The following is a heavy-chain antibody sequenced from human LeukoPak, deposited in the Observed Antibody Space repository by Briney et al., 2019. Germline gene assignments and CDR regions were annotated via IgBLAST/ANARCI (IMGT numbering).Heavy chain of an antibody. CDR1: GFTFRSYG. V-gene: IGHV3-33*06. CDR3: AKDTEYYYYYMDV. CDR2: IWNDGSNK. Sequence: PGGSLRLSCAASGFTFRSYGMHWVRQAQGKGLEWVPVIWNDGSNKYYADSVKGRFTISRDNSKNTLYLEMNGLRAEDTAVYYCAKDTEYYYYYMDVWGKGTMVTVSS. J-gene: IGHJ6*03.